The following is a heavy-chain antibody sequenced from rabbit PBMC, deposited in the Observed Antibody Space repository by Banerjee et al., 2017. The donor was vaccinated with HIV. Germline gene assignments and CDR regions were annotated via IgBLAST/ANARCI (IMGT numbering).Heavy chain of an antibody. V-gene: IGHV1S45*01. CDR3: ARLHPGTSLYTGAFDP. J-gene: IGHJ2*01. D-gene: IGHD4-2*01. CDR2: IYADSSGNT. CDR1: GLDFSSRYW. Sequence: QEQLVEYGGDLVQPEGSLTLTCKASGLDFSSRYWICWVRQAPGKGLEWIACIYADSSGNTYYASWAKGRFTISKTSSTTVTLQMTSLTAADTATYFCARLHPGTSLYTGAFDPRGPGTLVTVS.